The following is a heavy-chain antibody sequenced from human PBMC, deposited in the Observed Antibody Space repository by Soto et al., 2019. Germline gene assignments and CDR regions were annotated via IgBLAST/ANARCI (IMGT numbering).Heavy chain of an antibody. D-gene: IGHD3-10*01. Sequence: TSETLSLTCTVSGGSISSGDYYWSWIRQPPGKGLEWIGNIYYSGSTYYNPSLKSRVTISVDTSKNQFSLKLSSVTAADTAVYYCASRKSSPYFDYWRQGTLVTV. CDR3: ASRKSSPYFDY. CDR1: GGSISSGDYY. J-gene: IGHJ4*02. V-gene: IGHV4-30-4*01. CDR2: IYYSGST.